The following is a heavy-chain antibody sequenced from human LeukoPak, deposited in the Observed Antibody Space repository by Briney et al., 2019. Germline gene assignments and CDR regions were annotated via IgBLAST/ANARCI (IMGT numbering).Heavy chain of an antibody. V-gene: IGHV1-46*01. Sequence: ASVKVSCKASGYTFTSYYMHWVRQAPGQGLEWMGIINPSGGSTSYAQKFQGRVTMTRDTSTSTVYMELSSLRSEDTALYYCAKSPLHTGTTRVWFDPWGQGTLVTVSS. D-gene: IGHD1-1*01. CDR2: INPSGGST. J-gene: IGHJ5*02. CDR3: AKSPLHTGTTRVWFDP. CDR1: GYTFTSYY.